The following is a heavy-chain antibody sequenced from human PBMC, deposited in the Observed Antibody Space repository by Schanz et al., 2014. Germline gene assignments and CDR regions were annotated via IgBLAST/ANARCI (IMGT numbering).Heavy chain of an antibody. V-gene: IGHV3-21*01. J-gene: IGHJ6*02. Sequence: VQLVESGGGVVQPGRSLRLSCAAYGFTLSSYSMNWVRQAPGKGLEWVSSISSSSSYIYYADSVKGRFTISRDNAKNSLYLQMNSLRAEDTAVYYCAREEGWGIAAAGPKHYYYGMDVWGQGTTVIVSS. D-gene: IGHD6-13*01. CDR2: ISSSSSYI. CDR3: AREEGWGIAAAGPKHYYYGMDV. CDR1: GFTLSSYS.